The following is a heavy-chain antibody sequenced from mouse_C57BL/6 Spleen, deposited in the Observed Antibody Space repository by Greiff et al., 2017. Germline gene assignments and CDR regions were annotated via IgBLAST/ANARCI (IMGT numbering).Heavy chain of an antibody. D-gene: IGHD1-1*01. CDR3: ARGGYYGSSPFAY. CDR2: INPSNGGT. J-gene: IGHJ3*01. CDR1: GYTFTSYW. V-gene: IGHV1-53*01. Sequence: QVQLQQPGTELVKPGASVKMSCKASGYTFTSYWMHWVKQRPGQGLEWIGNINPSNGGTNYNAKFKSKATLTVDKSSSTAYMPLSSLTSEVSAVYYCARGGYYGSSPFAYWGQGTLVTVSA.